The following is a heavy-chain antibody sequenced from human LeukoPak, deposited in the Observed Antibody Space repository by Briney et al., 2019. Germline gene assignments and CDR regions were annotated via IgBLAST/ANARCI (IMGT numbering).Heavy chain of an antibody. Sequence: PGGSLRLSCVASGFTFSRYAMNWVRQPPGKGLEWVSLIGTNEQRTHYADSVKGRFTLSRDNSKNTLFLQMNSLRAEDTAVYYCAKDLDSTDLYDNADWGQGTLVTVSS. CDR3: AKDLDSTDLYDNAD. J-gene: IGHJ1*01. CDR1: GFTFSRYA. D-gene: IGHD6-19*01. CDR2: IGTNEQRT. V-gene: IGHV3-23*01.